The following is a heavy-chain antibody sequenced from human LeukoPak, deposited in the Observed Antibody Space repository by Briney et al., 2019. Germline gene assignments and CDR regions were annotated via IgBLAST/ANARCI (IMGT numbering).Heavy chain of an antibody. CDR3: ARGYDYVWGSYRLDY. CDR1: GGSISSYY. CDR2: IYYSGST. Sequence: SETPSLTCTVSGGSISSYYWSWIRQPPGKGLEWIGYIYYSGSTNYNPSLKSRVTISVDTSKNQFSLKLSSVTAADTAVYYCARGYDYVWGSYRLDYWGQGTLVTVSS. V-gene: IGHV4-59*01. D-gene: IGHD3-16*02. J-gene: IGHJ4*02.